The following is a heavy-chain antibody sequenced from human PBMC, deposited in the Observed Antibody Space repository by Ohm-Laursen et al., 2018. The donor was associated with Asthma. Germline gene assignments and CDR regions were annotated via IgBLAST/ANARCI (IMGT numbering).Heavy chain of an antibody. D-gene: IGHD1-26*01. J-gene: IGHJ1*01. Sequence: GSLRLSCSAPGYTFSRYSIHWVRQIPGKGLEWVASISTASTFIYYADSVRGRFTTSRDNARNSVYLQMNSLRVDDTALYYCAGIGPEWELPGREYPLIHWGQGTLVTVSS. CDR3: AGIGPEWELPGREYPLIH. CDR1: GYTFSRYS. V-gene: IGHV3-21*01. CDR2: ISTASTFI.